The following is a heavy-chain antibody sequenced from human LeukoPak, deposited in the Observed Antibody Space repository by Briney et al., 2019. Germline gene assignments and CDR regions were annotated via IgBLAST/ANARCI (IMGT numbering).Heavy chain of an antibody. Sequence: SETLSLTCTVSGGSMSSSYWSWIRQAPEKELEYIGYIYYTGSTDYHPSLKSRVTISVDTSKIQFSLKLTSVTAADTAVYYCARRTGGGWFDPWGQGILVTVSS. CDR3: ARRTGGGWFDP. CDR2: IYYTGST. D-gene: IGHD1-1*01. CDR1: GGSMSSSY. V-gene: IGHV4-59*08. J-gene: IGHJ5*02.